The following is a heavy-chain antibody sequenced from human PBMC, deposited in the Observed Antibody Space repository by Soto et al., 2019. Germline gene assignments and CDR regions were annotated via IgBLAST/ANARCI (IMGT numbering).Heavy chain of an antibody. V-gene: IGHV3-21*01. J-gene: IGHJ6*03. D-gene: IGHD3-9*01. CDR2: IDTTSNYI. CDR1: GFTFYSFS. CDR3: VRDIGQYFRSGYMDV. Sequence: EVQLVESGGGLVKPGESLRLSCAASGFTFYSFSMKWVRQAAGRGPELVSSIDTTSNYIYYADSVRGRFTISRDNAKDSLYLQMYSLRAEDTAVYYCVRDIGQYFRSGYMDVWGRGTTVTVSS.